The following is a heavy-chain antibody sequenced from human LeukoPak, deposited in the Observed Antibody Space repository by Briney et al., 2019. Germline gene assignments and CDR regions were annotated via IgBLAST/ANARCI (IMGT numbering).Heavy chain of an antibody. CDR3: ARYSSSWYEESYYYYMDV. CDR1: GYTFTSYD. J-gene: IGHJ6*03. V-gene: IGHV1-8*01. Sequence: ASVTVSCKASGYTFTSYDINWVRQATGQGLEWMGWMNPNSGNTGYAQKFQGRVTMTRNTSISTAYMELSSLRSEDTAVYYCARYSSSWYEESYYYYMDVWGKGTTVTVSS. D-gene: IGHD6-13*01. CDR2: MNPNSGNT.